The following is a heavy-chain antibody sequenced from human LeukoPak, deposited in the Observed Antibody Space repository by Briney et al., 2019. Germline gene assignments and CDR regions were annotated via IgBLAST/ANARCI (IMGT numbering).Heavy chain of an antibody. CDR1: GFTFSDYY. CDR3: AREVAAARGSFDN. D-gene: IGHD6-13*01. Sequence: GSLRLSCAASGFTFSDYYMSWIRQPPGKGLEWIGEINHRGNTNHNPSLKSRVTISVDTSKNQFSLKLSSVTAADTAVFYCAREVAAARGSFDNWGQGTLVTVSS. CDR2: INHRGNT. J-gene: IGHJ4*02. V-gene: IGHV4-34*01.